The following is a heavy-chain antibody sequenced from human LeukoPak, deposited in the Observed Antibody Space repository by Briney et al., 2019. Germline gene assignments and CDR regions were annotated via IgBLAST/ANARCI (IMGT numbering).Heavy chain of an antibody. V-gene: IGHV4-59*08. Sequence: PSETLSLTCTVSGGSISSYYWSWIRQPPGKGLEWIGYIYYGGSTNYNPSLKSRVTISVDTSKNQFSLKLSSVTAADTAVYYCARHPRYCSGGSCYFGWFDPWGQGTLVTVSS. CDR1: GGSISSYY. D-gene: IGHD2-15*01. CDR2: IYYGGST. J-gene: IGHJ5*02. CDR3: ARHPRYCSGGSCYFGWFDP.